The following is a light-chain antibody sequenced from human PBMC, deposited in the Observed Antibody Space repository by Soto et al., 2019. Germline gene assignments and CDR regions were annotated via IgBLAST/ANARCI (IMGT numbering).Light chain of an antibody. V-gene: IGLV2-14*01. CDR2: EVN. CDR1: SSDVGAHNY. CDR3: SSYTTSSTRV. Sequence: QSALTQPASVSGSPGQSITISCTGTSSDVGAHNYVSWYQQHPGTAPKLMIFEVNNRPSGISNRFSGSKSGNTASLTISGLQAEDEADYYCSSYTTSSTRVFGGGTKVTVL. J-gene: IGLJ2*01.